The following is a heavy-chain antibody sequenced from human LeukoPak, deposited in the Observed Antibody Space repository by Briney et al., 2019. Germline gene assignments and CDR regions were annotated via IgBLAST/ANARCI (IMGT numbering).Heavy chain of an antibody. J-gene: IGHJ3*02. CDR3: ARARWLFRYDAFDI. CDR1: GFTFSSYW. CDR2: IKQDGSEK. Sequence: GGSLRLSCAASGFTFSSYWMSWVRQAPGKGLEWVANIKQDGSEKYYVDSVKGRFTISRDNAKNSLYLQMNSLRAEDTAVYYCARARWLFRYDAFDIWGQGIMVTVSS. V-gene: IGHV3-7*02. D-gene: IGHD3-22*01.